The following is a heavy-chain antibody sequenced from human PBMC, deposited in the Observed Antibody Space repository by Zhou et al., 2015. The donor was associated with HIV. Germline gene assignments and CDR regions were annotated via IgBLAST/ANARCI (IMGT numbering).Heavy chain of an antibody. V-gene: IGHV3-49*05. D-gene: IGHD5-18*01. J-gene: IGHJ6*02. CDR1: GFRFNDYY. CDR2: IRSKAYGGTT. CDR3: TRLTRAYSYGRRDYYGMDV. Sequence: VQLVEAGGGLVKPGGSLRLSCVASGFRFNDYYMSWIRQAPGKGLEWVGFIRSKAYGGTTEYAASVKGRFTISRDDSKSIAYLQMNSLKTGDTAVYYCTRLTRAYSYGRRDYYGMDVWGQGTTVTVSS.